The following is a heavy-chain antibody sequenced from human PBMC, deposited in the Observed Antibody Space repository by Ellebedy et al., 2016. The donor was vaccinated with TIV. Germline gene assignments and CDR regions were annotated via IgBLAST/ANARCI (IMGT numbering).Heavy chain of an antibody. Sequence: GESLKISXAVSGFTVSNNYMTWVRQAPGKGLEWVSVIYSEGTTYYADSVEGRFTISRDNSKNTLYLQMNSLRAEDTAIYYCARVYYDIGGNLHPWGQGTLVTVSS. CDR2: IYSEGTT. D-gene: IGHD3-22*01. CDR1: GFTVSNNY. V-gene: IGHV3-53*01. CDR3: ARVYYDIGGNLHP. J-gene: IGHJ5*02.